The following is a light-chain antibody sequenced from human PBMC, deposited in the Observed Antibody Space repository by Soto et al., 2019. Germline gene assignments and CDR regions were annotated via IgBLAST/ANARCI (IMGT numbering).Light chain of an antibody. Sequence: DIQMTQSPSSLSASVGDRVTITCRASQTISTHLNWYQQKPRKAPKLLIYAASTLQSGVPSRFSGSGSGTDFTLTINSLRPEDFATYYCQQSLTIPYTFGQGTKLEIK. CDR3: QQSLTIPYT. CDR1: QTISTH. J-gene: IGKJ2*01. CDR2: AAS. V-gene: IGKV1-39*01.